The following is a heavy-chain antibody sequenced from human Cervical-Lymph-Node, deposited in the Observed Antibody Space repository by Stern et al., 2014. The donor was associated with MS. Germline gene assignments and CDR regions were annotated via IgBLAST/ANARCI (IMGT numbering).Heavy chain of an antibody. V-gene: IGHV1-69*06. CDR2: IIPMFGPA. CDR1: GGTFNNHV. D-gene: IGHD5-12*01. CDR3: ANRDMGYTYGRHDY. Sequence: QVQLGQSGAEVKKPGSSVKVSCKASGGTFNNHVISWVRQASGQGLEWMGGIIPMFGPANYARKFQGRVTITADKSTSTVHMVLSSLTHEDTAMYYCANRDMGYTYGRHDYWGQGTLVTVS. J-gene: IGHJ4*02.